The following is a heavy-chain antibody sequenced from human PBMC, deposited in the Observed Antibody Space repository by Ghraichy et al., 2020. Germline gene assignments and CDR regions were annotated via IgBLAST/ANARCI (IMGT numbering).Heavy chain of an antibody. CDR3: ARGHSSSWYTNYKFYSGMDV. V-gene: IGHV3-7*03. CDR1: GFTLSISW. J-gene: IGHJ6*02. D-gene: IGHD6-13*01. Sequence: LSLTCAASGFTLSISWMTWVRQAPGKGLEWVANINQDGSEKKYVDSVKGRFTISRDNAKNSVYLQMNSLRAEDTALYYCARGHSSSWYTNYKFYSGMDVWGQGTTVSVSS. CDR2: INQDGSEK.